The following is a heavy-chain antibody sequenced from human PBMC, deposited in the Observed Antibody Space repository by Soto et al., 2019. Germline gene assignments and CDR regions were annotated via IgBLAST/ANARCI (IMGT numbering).Heavy chain of an antibody. CDR2: IYYSGST. CDR1: GGSISSGDYY. CDR3: ARVGGFGATTIDY. D-gene: IGHD3-10*01. J-gene: IGHJ4*02. Sequence: QVQLQESGPGLVKPSQTLSLTCTVSGGSISSGDYYWSWIRQPPGKGLEWIGYIYYSGSTYYNPSLKRRVTISVDTSKTQFSLKLSSVTAADPAVYYCARVGGFGATTIDYWGQGTLVTVSS. V-gene: IGHV4-30-4*01.